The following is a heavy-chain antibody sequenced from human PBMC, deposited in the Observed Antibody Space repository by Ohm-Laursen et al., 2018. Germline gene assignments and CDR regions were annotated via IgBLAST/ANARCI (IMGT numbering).Heavy chain of an antibody. Sequence: SLRLSCSASGFTFDDYAMHWVRQAPGKGLEWVSGISWNSGSIGYADSVKGRFTISRDNAKNSLYPQMNSLRAEDTALYYCAKDMGPAALDPWGQGTLVTVSS. CDR2: ISWNSGSI. D-gene: IGHD2-2*01. V-gene: IGHV3-9*01. CDR3: AKDMGPAALDP. J-gene: IGHJ5*02. CDR1: GFTFDDYA.